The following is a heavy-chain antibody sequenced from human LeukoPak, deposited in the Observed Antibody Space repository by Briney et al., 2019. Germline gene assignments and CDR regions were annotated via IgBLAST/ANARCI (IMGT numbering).Heavy chain of an antibody. D-gene: IGHD3-16*01. CDR2: IIPIFGTA. J-gene: IGHJ4*02. CDR3: ASDLGGGGPFDY. CDR1: GGTFSSYA. Sequence: SVKVSCKASGGTFSSYAISWVRQAPGQGLEWMGGIIPIFGTANYAQKFQGRVTITADESTSTAYMELSSLRSEDTAVYYCASDLGGGGPFDYWGQGTLDTVSS. V-gene: IGHV1-69*13.